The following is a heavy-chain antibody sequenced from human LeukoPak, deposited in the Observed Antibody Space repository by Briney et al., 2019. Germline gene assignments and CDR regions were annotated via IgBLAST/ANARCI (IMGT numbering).Heavy chain of an antibody. CDR2: LSDGGGNT. CDR1: GFTFTIYA. D-gene: IGHD2-2*01. J-gene: IGHJ4*02. V-gene: IGHV3-23*01. Sequence: GGSLRLSCEAPGFTFTIYAMCWVPPAPGKGLERVSALSDGGGNTYYADAVKGRFTISRDNSKNTLYLQMNSLRAEDTAKYYCAKVASLCTSTSCVRGGFDYWGQGTLVTVSP. CDR3: AKVASLCTSTSCVRGGFDY.